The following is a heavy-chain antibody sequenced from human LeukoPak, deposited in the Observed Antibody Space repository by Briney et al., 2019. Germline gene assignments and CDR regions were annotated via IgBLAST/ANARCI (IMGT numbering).Heavy chain of an antibody. J-gene: IGHJ4*02. V-gene: IGHV1-2*06. D-gene: IGHD5-18*01. CDR2: INPNSGGT. CDR1: GYTFTSYD. CDR3: ARSDTAMGFDY. Sequence: ASVKVSCKASGYTFTSYDINWVRQATGQGLEWMGRINPNSGGTNYAQKFQGRVTMTRDTSISTAYMELSRLRSDDTAVYYCARSDTAMGFDYWAREPWSPSPQ.